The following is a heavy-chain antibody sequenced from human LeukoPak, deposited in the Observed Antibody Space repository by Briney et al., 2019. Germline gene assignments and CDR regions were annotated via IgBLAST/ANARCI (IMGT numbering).Heavy chain of an antibody. J-gene: IGHJ5*02. Sequence: GESLKISCKGSGYSFTSYWIGWVRQMPGRGLEWMGIIYPGDSDTRYSPSFQGQVTMSADKSISTAYLQWSSLKASDTAMYYCARPDWYSRSWYVSWFDPWGQGTLVTVSS. V-gene: IGHV5-51*01. CDR2: IYPGDSDT. CDR1: GYSFTSYW. D-gene: IGHD6-13*01. CDR3: ARPDWYSRSWYVSWFDP.